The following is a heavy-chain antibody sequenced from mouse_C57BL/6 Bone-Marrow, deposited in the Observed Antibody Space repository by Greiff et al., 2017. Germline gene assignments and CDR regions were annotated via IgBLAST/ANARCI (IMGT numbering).Heavy chain of an antibody. J-gene: IGHJ1*03. CDR2: IYPGSGST. CDR3: ARLLRRDWYFDV. CDR1: CYTFTSYW. Sequence: VQLQQPGAELVKPGASVKMSCKASCYTFTSYWLTWVKQRPGQGLEWIGDIYPGSGSTNYNEKFKSKTTLTVDTSSSTAYMQLSSLTSEDAAVYYCARLLRRDWYFDVWGTGTTVTVSS. D-gene: IGHD1-1*01. V-gene: IGHV1-55*01.